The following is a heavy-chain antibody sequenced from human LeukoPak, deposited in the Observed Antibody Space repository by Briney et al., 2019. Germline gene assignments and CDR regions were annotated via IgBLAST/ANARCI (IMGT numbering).Heavy chain of an antibody. CDR2: IYSGGST. Sequence: GGSLRLSCAASGFTFTNYNMSWVRQAPGKGLEWVSVIYSGGSTYYADSVKGRFTISRDNSKNTLYLQMNSLRAEDTAVYYCAREGYNYFDYWGQGTLVTVSS. V-gene: IGHV3-66*01. CDR3: AREGYNYFDY. CDR1: GFTFTNYN. J-gene: IGHJ4*02. D-gene: IGHD3-16*02.